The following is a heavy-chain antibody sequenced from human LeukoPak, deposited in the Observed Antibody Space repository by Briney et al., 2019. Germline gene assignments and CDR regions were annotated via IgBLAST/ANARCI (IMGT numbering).Heavy chain of an antibody. V-gene: IGHV3-7*01. CDR3: ARDSSGWWDYYYYGMDV. J-gene: IGHJ6*02. Sequence: GGSLRLSCAASGFTFSSYWMSWVRQAPGKGLEWVANIKQDGSEKYYVDSVKGRFTISRDNAKNSLYLQMNSLRAEDTAVYYCARDSSGWWDYYYYGMDVWGQGTTVTVSS. CDR2: IKQDGSEK. CDR1: GFTFSSYW. D-gene: IGHD6-19*01.